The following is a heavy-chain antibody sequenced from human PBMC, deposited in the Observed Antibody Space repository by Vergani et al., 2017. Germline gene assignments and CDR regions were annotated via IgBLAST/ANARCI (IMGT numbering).Heavy chain of an antibody. CDR3: ARSRIYYGAGSPDY. CDR1: GASVNSYY. CDR2: VSFRGDT. Sequence: QVKLQESGPGLVKPSETLSLTCTVSGASVNSYYWSWIRQPPGKGLEWMGYVSFRGDTLYDPPVKSRMTISLNTSSNQFSLYLTSVTAADTAVYYCARSRIYYGAGSPDYWGQGTLVTVSS. J-gene: IGHJ4*02. D-gene: IGHD3-10*01. V-gene: IGHV4-59*02.